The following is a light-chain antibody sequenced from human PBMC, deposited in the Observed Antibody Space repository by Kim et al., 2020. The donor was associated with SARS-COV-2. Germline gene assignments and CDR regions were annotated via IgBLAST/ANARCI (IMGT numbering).Light chain of an antibody. CDR2: AAS. CDR3: LQDYNYPYT. V-gene: IGKV1-6*01. Sequence: AIQMTQSPSSLSASVGDRVTISCRASQGIRNDLGWYQQKPGKAPKLLIYAASSLQSGVPSRFSGSGSGTDFTLTISSLQPEDFATHYCLQDYNYPYTFGQGTKLEI. CDR1: QGIRND. J-gene: IGKJ2*01.